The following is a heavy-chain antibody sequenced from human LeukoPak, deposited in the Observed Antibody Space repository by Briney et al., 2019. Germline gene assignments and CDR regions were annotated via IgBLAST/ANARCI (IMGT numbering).Heavy chain of an antibody. CDR1: GGTFSSYS. V-gene: IGHV1-69*06. CDR2: IIPIFGTA. J-gene: IGHJ6*04. D-gene: IGHD3-16*02. Sequence: SVKVSCKASGGTFSSYSISWVRQAPGQGLEWMGGIIPIFGTANYAQKFQGRVTITADKSTSTAYMELSSLRSEDTAVYYCARAIVEPYTGYYGMDVWGKGTTVTVSS. CDR3: ARAIVEPYTGYYGMDV.